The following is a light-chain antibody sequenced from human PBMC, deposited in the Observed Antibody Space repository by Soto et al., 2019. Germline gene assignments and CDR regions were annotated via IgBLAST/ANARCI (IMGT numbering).Light chain of an antibody. CDR1: QSISSW. Sequence: DIQMTQSPSTLSASVGDRVTITCRASQSISSWLAWYQQKPGKAPKLLIYDASSLQSGVPSRFSGSGSGTDFTLTISSLQPEDFATYYCQHSYSSPTFGQGTKVDIK. V-gene: IGKV1-5*01. CDR3: QHSYSSPT. J-gene: IGKJ2*01. CDR2: DAS.